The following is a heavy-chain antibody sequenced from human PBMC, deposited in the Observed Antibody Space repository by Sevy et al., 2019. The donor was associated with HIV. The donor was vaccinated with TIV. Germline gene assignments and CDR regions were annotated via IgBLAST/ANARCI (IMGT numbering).Heavy chain of an antibody. V-gene: IGHV3-33*01. Sequence: GGSLRLSCAASGFTFSSYGMHWVRQTPGKGLEWVEVIWYDGSKKNYGDSVKGRFTISRDNSKNTLYLQMNSLRAEDTAVYYCARGLAALPGYYYGMDVWGQGTTVTVSS. CDR3: ARGLAALPGYYYGMDV. CDR1: GFTFSSYG. D-gene: IGHD6-6*01. J-gene: IGHJ6*02. CDR2: IWYDGSKK.